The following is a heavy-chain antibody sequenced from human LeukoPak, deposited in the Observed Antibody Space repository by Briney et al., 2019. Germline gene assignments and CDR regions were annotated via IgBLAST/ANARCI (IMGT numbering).Heavy chain of an antibody. J-gene: IGHJ6*03. V-gene: IGHV4-34*01. Sequence: ASETLSLTCAVYGGSFSGYYWSWIRQPPGKGLEWIGEINHSGSTNYNPSLKSRVTISVDTSKNQFSPKLSSVTAADTAVYYCARGRLKDYDFWSGYYTPTYYYYHMDVWGKGTTVTVSS. CDR3: ARGRLKDYDFWSGYYTPTYYYYHMDV. CDR2: INHSGST. CDR1: GGSFSGYY. D-gene: IGHD3-3*01.